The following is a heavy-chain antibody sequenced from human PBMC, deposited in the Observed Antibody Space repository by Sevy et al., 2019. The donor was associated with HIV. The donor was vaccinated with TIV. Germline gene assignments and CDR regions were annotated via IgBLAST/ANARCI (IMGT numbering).Heavy chain of an antibody. CDR3: TAGTGRSDFDY. V-gene: IGHV3-15*01. CDR2: IKSKTDSATR. Sequence: GGSLRLSCAASGFTFSDAWMSWVRQAPGKGLEWVGRIKSKTDSATRDFAAPVKGRFSISRDDSKNMVYLQMSSLKTEYTAVYYCTAGTGRSDFDYWGQGSLVTVSS. D-gene: IGHD2-15*01. J-gene: IGHJ4*02. CDR1: GFTFSDAW.